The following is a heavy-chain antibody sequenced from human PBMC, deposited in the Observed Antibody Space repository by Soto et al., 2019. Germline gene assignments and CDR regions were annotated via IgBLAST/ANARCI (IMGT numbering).Heavy chain of an antibody. Sequence: GGSLRLSCAASGFTFSSYGMHWVRQAPGKGLEWVAVIWYDGSNKYYADSVKGRFTISRDNSKNTLYLQMNSLRAEDTAVYYCARDVYGSGSYYSPDRLLYYYGMDVWGQGTTVTVSS. D-gene: IGHD3-10*01. CDR2: IWYDGSNK. J-gene: IGHJ6*02. V-gene: IGHV3-33*01. CDR3: ARDVYGSGSYYSPDRLLYYYGMDV. CDR1: GFTFSSYG.